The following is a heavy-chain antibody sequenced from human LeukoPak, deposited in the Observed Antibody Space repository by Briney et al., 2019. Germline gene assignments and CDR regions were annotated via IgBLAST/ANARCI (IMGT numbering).Heavy chain of an antibody. Sequence: GGSLRLSCAASGFTFSSDWMHWVRQAPGKGLVWVSRINGDGSSTNYADSVKGRFTISRDNAKNTLYPQMNSLRAEDTAVYYCARGGAYSHNYWGQGTLVLVSS. V-gene: IGHV3-74*01. CDR2: INGDGSST. J-gene: IGHJ4*02. D-gene: IGHD4-11*01. CDR3: ARGGAYSHNY. CDR1: GFTFSSDW.